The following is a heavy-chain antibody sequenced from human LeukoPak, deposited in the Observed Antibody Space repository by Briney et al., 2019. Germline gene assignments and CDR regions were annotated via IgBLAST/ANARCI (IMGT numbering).Heavy chain of an antibody. CDR3: TRDTGGSGSYPDY. CDR2: IKQDGSEK. CDR1: GFTFSSYW. Sequence: PGGSLRLSCAASGFTFSSYWLTWVRQTPGKGLEWVANIKQDGSEKYFWDSVKGRFTISRDNAKNTLYLQMNSLRAEDTAVYYCTRDTGGSGSYPDYCSQGTLVTVSS. V-gene: IGHV3-7*01. J-gene: IGHJ4*02. D-gene: IGHD1-26*01.